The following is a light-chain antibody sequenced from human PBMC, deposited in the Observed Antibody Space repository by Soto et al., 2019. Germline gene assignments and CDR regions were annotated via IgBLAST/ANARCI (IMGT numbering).Light chain of an antibody. Sequence: QSVLTQPASVSGSPGQSITISCTGTSSDVGGYNNVSWYQQHPGKAPKLMIYDVSNRPSGVSSRFSGSKSGNTASLTISGLQAEDEADYYCSSYTSSSTYVVFGGGTKLTVL. CDR2: DVS. V-gene: IGLV2-14*01. J-gene: IGLJ2*01. CDR3: SSYTSSSTYVV. CDR1: SSDVGGYNN.